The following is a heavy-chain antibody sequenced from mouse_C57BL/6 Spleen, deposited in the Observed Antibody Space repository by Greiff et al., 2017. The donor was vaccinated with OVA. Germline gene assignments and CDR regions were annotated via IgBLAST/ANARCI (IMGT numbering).Heavy chain of an antibody. CDR3: TEGNTYFDY. CDR1: GFTFSNYW. D-gene: IGHD2-1*01. J-gene: IGHJ2*01. Sequence: EVKLMESGGGLVQPGGSMKLSCVASGFTFSNYWMNWVRQSPEKGLEWVAQIRLKSDNYATHYAESVKGRFTISRDDSKSSVYLQMNNLRAEDTGIYYCTEGNTYFDYWGQGTTLTVSS. CDR2: IRLKSDNYAT. V-gene: IGHV6-3*01.